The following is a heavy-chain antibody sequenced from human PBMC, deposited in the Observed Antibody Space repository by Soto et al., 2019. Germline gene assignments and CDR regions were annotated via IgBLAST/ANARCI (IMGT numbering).Heavy chain of an antibody. D-gene: IGHD2-15*01. V-gene: IGHV4-31*03. Sequence: QVQLQESGPGLVKPSQTLSLTCTVSGGSISSGGYYWSWIRQHPGKGLEWIGYIYYSGSTYYNPSRRSRVTISVDTSKNQFSLKLSSVTAADTAVYYCARDSGPRWWFDPWGQGTLVTVSS. J-gene: IGHJ5*02. CDR2: IYYSGST. CDR3: ARDSGPRWWFDP. CDR1: GGSISSGGYY.